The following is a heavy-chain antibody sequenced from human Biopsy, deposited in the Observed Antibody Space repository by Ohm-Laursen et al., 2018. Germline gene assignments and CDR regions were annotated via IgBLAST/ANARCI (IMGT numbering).Heavy chain of an antibody. CDR2: INHSGRT. Sequence: SDTLSLTCTVYGESFNGYYWSWIRQTPGKGLEWIGEINHSGRTNYNPSLKSRVTISVDTSKNHFSLRLSSVNAVDTAIYYCARIIVRSSGSSNFFDYWGQGTLVTVSS. V-gene: IGHV4-34*01. D-gene: IGHD3-22*01. J-gene: IGHJ4*02. CDR1: GESFNGYY. CDR3: ARIIVRSSGSSNFFDY.